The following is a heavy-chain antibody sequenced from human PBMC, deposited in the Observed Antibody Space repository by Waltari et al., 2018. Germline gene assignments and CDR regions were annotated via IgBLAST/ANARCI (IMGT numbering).Heavy chain of an antibody. CDR1: GFAFSTYW. D-gene: IGHD3-3*01. J-gene: IGHJ4*02. Sequence: EVQLVESGGDLVQPGGSLRLSCAASGFAFSTYWMSWVRQAPGRGLEWVANIGQEGSAKNHLGSVKGRFIISRDNAKNELYLQMNSLRVEDTAVYYCARELSWSGRDYWGQGTLVTVSS. V-gene: IGHV3-7*01. CDR3: ARELSWSGRDY. CDR2: IGQEGSAK.